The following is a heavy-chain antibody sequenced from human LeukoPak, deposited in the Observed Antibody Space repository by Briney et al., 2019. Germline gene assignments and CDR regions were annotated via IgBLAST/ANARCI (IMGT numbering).Heavy chain of an antibody. V-gene: IGHV3-53*01. CDR3: ARGAGYNYPYYFDY. CDR1: GFTFSRFN. D-gene: IGHD5-24*01. CDR2: IYGGGNI. J-gene: IGHJ4*02. Sequence: GGSLRLSCAASGFTFSRFNLHWVRQAPGKGLEWVSVIYGGGNIYYADFVKGRFTISRDNSKNTLYLQMNSLRAEDTAVYYCARGAGYNYPYYFDYWGQGTLVTVSS.